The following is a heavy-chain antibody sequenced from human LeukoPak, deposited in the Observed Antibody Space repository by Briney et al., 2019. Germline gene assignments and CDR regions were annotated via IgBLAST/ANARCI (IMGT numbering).Heavy chain of an antibody. D-gene: IGHD4-17*01. J-gene: IGHJ4*02. CDR3: ARDATHDYGDYFDY. CDR2: ISAYNGNT. V-gene: IGHV1-18*01. CDR1: GYTFTSYG. Sequence: GASVKVSCKASGYTFTSYGISRVRQAPGQGLEWMGWISAYNGNTNYAQKLQGRVTMTTDTSTSTAYMELRSLRSDDTAVYYCARDATHDYGDYFDYWGQGTLVTVSS.